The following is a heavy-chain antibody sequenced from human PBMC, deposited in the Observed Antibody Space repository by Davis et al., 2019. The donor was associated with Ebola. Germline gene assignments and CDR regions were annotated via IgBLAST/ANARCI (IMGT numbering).Heavy chain of an antibody. CDR2: LGTSADT. D-gene: IGHD4-17*01. CDR3: ARSTGGYGDWVMDH. J-gene: IGHJ4*02. CDR1: GFVFRNYV. Sequence: GESLKISCAASGFVFRNYVMSWVRQAPGKGLEWVSTLGTSADTYYADSVKGRFTISSDKSKTTLWLQMNSLRPQDTAIYYCARSTGGYGDWVMDHWGQGTLVTVSS. V-gene: IGHV3-23*01.